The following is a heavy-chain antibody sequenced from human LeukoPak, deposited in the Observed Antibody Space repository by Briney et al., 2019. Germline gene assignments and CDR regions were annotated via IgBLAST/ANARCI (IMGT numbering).Heavy chain of an antibody. D-gene: IGHD1-14*01. CDR1: GFTFDDYG. CDR3: ARASNPDYYYYDMDV. J-gene: IGHJ6*02. V-gene: IGHV3-20*04. Sequence: GGSLRLSCAASGFTFDDYGMSWVRQAPGKGLEWVSGINWNGGSTTYADSVKGRFTISRDNAKNSHYLQMHSLRAEDTALYYCARASNPDYYYYDMDVWGQGTTVTVSS. CDR2: INWNGGST.